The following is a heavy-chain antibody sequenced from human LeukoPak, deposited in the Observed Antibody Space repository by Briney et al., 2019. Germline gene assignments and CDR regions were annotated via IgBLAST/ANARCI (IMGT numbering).Heavy chain of an antibody. CDR1: GFTFSSYG. V-gene: IGHV3-33*01. J-gene: IGHJ5*02. Sequence: PGRSLRLSCAASGFTFSSYGMHWVRQAPGKGLEWVAVIWYDGSNKYYADSVKGRFTNSRDNSKNTLYLQMNSLRAEDTAVYYCARRYCSGGSCYSFRGDWFDPWGQGTLVTVSS. D-gene: IGHD2-15*01. CDR3: ARRYCSGGSCYSFRGDWFDP. CDR2: IWYDGSNK.